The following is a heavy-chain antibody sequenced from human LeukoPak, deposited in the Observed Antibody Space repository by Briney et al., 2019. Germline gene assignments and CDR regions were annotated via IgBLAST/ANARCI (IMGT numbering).Heavy chain of an antibody. D-gene: IGHD5-18*01. CDR3: ARGGRYSYGLVDP. CDR1: EFSVGSNY. J-gene: IGHJ5*02. CDR2: IYSGGST. V-gene: IGHV3-66*01. Sequence: GGSLRLSCAASEFSVGSNYMTWVRQAPGKGLEWVSLIYSGGSTYYADSVKGRFTISRDNSKNTLYLQMNSLRAEDTAVYYCARGGRYSYGLVDPWGQGTLVTVSS.